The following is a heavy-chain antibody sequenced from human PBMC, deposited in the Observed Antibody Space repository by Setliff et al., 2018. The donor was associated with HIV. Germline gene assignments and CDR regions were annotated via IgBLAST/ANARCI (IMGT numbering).Heavy chain of an antibody. J-gene: IGHJ1*01. D-gene: IGHD6-19*01. CDR3: AGGGAIEVAGAEYFHH. V-gene: IGHV4-39*07. CDR2: IYYSGST. CDR1: GGPISSRSYY. Sequence: PSETLSLTCSVSGGPISSRSYYWGWLRQPPGKGLEWIVSIYYSGSTYYSPSLRSRVTKSVDTSKNQFSLKMKSVTAADTAVYFCAGGGAIEVAGAEYFHHWGQDTLVTVSS.